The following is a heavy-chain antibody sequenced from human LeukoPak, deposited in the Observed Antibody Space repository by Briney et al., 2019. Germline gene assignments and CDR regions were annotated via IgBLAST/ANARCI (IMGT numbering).Heavy chain of an antibody. V-gene: IGHV4-4*07. D-gene: IGHD6-13*01. J-gene: IGHJ3*02. CDR3: ARDRASSSWYGRAFDI. CDR2: IYTSGST. CDR1: GGSISSYY. Sequence: KASETLSLTCTVSGGSISSYYWSWIRQPAGKGLEWIGRIYTSGSTNYNPSLKSRVTMSVDTSKNQFSLKLSSVTAADTAVYYCARDRASSSWYGRAFDIWGQGTMVTVSS.